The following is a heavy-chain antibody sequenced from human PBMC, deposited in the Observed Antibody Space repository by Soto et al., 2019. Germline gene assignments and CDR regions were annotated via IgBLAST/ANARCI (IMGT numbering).Heavy chain of an antibody. CDR1: GYTFTSYY. Sequence: QVQLVQSGAEVKKPGASVKVSCKASGYTFTSYYMHWVRQAPGQGLEWMGIINPSGGSTSYAQKFQGRVTMTRDTSTSTVYMELSSLRSEDTAVYYCARVGVEMATIASSYYYGMDVWGQGTTVTVSS. V-gene: IGHV1-46*03. D-gene: IGHD5-12*01. CDR3: ARVGVEMATIASSYYYGMDV. J-gene: IGHJ6*02. CDR2: INPSGGST.